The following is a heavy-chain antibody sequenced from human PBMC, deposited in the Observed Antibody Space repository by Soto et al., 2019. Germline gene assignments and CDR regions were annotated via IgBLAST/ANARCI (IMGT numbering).Heavy chain of an antibody. CDR2: IYPNGRT. J-gene: IGHJ4*02. Sequence: QVHLQESGPGLVKPSETLSLTCAVSSASLVSDNWSCIRQPPGKGLEWIGYIYPNGRTNYNPSLRGRVAISIDKSKNQFSLRLDSVFAADAAVYFCARMRGLGEISPFFDHWGQGTLVTVSS. D-gene: IGHD3-16*02. CDR3: ARMRGLGEISPFFDH. CDR1: SASLVSDN. V-gene: IGHV4-59*01.